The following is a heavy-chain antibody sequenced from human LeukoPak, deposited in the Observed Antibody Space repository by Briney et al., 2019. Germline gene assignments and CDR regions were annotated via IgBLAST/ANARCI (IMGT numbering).Heavy chain of an antibody. V-gene: IGHV3-7*01. Sequence: PGGSLRLSCAASGFTVSSNYMSWVRQAPGKGLEWVANIKQDGSEKYYVDSVKGRFTISRDNAENSLSLQMNSLRAEDTAVYYCARGLRSDYWGQGTLVTVSS. CDR3: ARGLRSDY. CDR2: IKQDGSEK. CDR1: GFTVSSNY. J-gene: IGHJ4*02. D-gene: IGHD2-21*02.